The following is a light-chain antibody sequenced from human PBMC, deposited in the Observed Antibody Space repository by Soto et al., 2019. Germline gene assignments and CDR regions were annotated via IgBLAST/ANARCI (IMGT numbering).Light chain of an antibody. CDR1: QSVSNNY. J-gene: IGKJ1*01. CDR2: GTS. V-gene: IGKV3-20*01. Sequence: EKLFTRSPGTLSLWPGEGPTRSCRASQSVSNNYLAWYQPKPGQAPRLLIYGTSNRATGIPDRLSGSGSGTDFTLTIRRLEPEEFAVFDCQQYGSSGAFGQGTKVDIK. CDR3: QQYGSSGA.